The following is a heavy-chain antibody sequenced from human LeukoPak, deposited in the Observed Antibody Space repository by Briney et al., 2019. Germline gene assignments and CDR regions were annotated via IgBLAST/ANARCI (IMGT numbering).Heavy chain of an antibody. CDR2: ISWNSGSI. CDR1: GFTFDDYA. V-gene: IGHV3-9*01. Sequence: GGSLRLSCAASGFTFDDYAMHWVRQAPGKGLEWVSGISWNSGSIGYADSVKGRFTISRDNAKSSLYLQMNSLRPEDTALYYCAKDLGSRAYYGLDVWGQGTTVTVSS. CDR3: AKDLGSRAYYGLDV. J-gene: IGHJ6*02.